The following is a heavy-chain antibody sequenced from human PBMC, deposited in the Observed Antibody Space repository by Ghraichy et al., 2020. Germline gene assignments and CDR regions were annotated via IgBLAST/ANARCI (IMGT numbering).Heavy chain of an antibody. CDR3: ARELPNSRTVDY. CDR1: GGSISSGGYY. V-gene: IGHV4-31*03. J-gene: IGHJ4*02. D-gene: IGHD2/OR15-2a*01. Sequence: PLSLTCTVSGGSISSGGYYWSWIRQHPGKGLEWIGYIYYSGSTYYNPSLKSRVTISVDTSKNQFSLKLSSVTAADTAVYYCARELPNSRTVDYWGQGTLVTVSS. CDR2: IYYSGST.